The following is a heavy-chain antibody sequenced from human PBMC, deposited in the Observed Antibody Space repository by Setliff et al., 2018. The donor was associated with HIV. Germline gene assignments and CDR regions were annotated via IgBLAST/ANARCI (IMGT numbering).Heavy chain of an antibody. CDR3: ARDPNRKAVAGTFDY. D-gene: IGHD6-19*01. J-gene: IGHJ4*02. CDR1: GYTFTSYY. V-gene: IGHV1-46*01. CDR2: IKPSGGST. Sequence: EASVKVSCKASGYTFTSYYMHWVRQAPGQGLEWMGIIKPSGGSTSYAQKFQGRVTMTRDTSTSTVYMELRSLASEDTAVYYCARDPNRKAVAGTFDYWGQGTLVTVSS.